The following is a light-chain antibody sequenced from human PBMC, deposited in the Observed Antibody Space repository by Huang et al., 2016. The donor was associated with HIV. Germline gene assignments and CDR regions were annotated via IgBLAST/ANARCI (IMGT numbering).Light chain of an antibody. CDR2: GAS. V-gene: IGKV3-15*01. J-gene: IGKJ4*01. CDR3: QQYIMWPPLT. CDR1: QSITTN. Sequence: EIVMKQSPVTLSVSLGERATLSCRASQSITTNLAWYQQKPGQAPRLLIDGASTRASGIPALFSGGGFGTEFTLTISRLQSEDFAVYFCQQYIMWPPLTFGGGTTVEIK.